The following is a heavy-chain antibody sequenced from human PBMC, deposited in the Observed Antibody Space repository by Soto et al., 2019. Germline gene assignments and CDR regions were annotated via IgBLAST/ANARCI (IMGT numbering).Heavy chain of an antibody. CDR2: IYYSGST. J-gene: IGHJ6*02. CDR3: ARDRSSSWYRGGYYYGTDV. V-gene: IGHV4-30-4*01. D-gene: IGHD6-13*01. Sequence: SETLSLTCTVSGGSISSGDYYWSWIRQPPGKGLEWIGYIYYSGSTYYNPSLKSRVTISVDTSKNQFSLKLSSVTAADTAVYYCARDRSSSWYRGGYYYGTDVWGQGTTVTVSS. CDR1: GGSISSGDYY.